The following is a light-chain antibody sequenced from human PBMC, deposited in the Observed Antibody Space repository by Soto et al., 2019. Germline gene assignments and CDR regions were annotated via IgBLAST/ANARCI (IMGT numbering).Light chain of an antibody. CDR2: EGS. CDR1: SSDVGSYNL. Sequence: QSALTQPASVSGSPGQSITLSCTGTSSDVGSYNLVSWYQQHPGKAPKLMIYEGSKRPSGVANRFSGSKSGNTASLTRSGLQAEDEADYDCCSYAGSRVFGGGTKLTVL. V-gene: IGLV2-23*01. J-gene: IGLJ3*02. CDR3: CSYAGSRV.